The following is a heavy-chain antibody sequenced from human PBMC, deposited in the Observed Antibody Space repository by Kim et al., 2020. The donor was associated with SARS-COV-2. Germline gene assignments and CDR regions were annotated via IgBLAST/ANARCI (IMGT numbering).Heavy chain of an antibody. Sequence: GGSLRLSCAASGFIFSDSNMHWVRQGSGKGLEWVGRIGSKAFNYATAYAASVKGRFTISRDDSQNTAYLQMNSLKSDDTAVYYCSRREAGGVDSWGQGTLVTVSS. CDR1: GFIFSDSN. D-gene: IGHD1-26*01. V-gene: IGHV3-73*01. CDR3: SRREAGGVDS. J-gene: IGHJ4*02. CDR2: IGSKAFNYAT.